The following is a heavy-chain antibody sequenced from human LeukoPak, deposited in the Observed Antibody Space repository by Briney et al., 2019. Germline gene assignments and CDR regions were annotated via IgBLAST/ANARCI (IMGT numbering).Heavy chain of an antibody. J-gene: IGHJ3*02. V-gene: IGHV3-53*01. Sequence: GGSVRLSCAASGFTVSSNYMSWVRQAPGKGLEWVSVISSGGSTYYADSVKGRFTICRDNSKNTLYLQMNSLRSEDTAVYYCASVFYDILTGYYPRENDAFDIWGQGTLVTVSS. D-gene: IGHD3-9*01. CDR2: ISSGGST. CDR3: ASVFYDILTGYYPRENDAFDI. CDR1: GFTVSSNY.